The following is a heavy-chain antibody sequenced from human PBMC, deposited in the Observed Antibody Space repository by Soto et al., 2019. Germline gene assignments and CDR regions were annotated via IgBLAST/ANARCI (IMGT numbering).Heavy chain of an antibody. J-gene: IGHJ6*03. CDR1: GDSFSAFY. V-gene: IGHV1-2*02. CDR3: ARESGGATATLDYYYFYMDV. CDR2: INPNGGAT. D-gene: IGHD5-12*01. Sequence: QVQLVQSGAEVKKPGASVKVSCKTSGDSFSAFYLHWVRQAPGQGLEWLGWINPNGGATKYAQKFRGRVAMTRDTSIRTAYLELSSLRSDDTAIYYCARESGGATATLDYYYFYMDVWGKRTTVTVSS.